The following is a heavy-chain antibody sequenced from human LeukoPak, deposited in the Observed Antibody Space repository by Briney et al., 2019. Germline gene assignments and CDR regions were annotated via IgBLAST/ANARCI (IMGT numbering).Heavy chain of an antibody. CDR2: IYYSGST. CDR3: ARAQGQQWLVYSYYYMDV. D-gene: IGHD6-19*01. J-gene: IGHJ6*03. V-gene: IGHV4-59*01. Sequence: PSETLSLTCTVSGGSISSYYWSWIRQPPGKGLEWIGYIYYSGSTNYNPSLKSRVTISVGTSKNQFSLKLSSVTAADTAVYYCARAQGQQWLVYSYYYMDVWGKGTTVTVSS. CDR1: GGSISSYY.